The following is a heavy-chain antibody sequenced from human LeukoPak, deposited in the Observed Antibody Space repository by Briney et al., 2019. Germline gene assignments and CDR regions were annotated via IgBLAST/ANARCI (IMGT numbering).Heavy chain of an antibody. J-gene: IGHJ4*02. CDR1: GFTFNDHY. Sequence: GGSLRLSCAASGFTFNDHYMDWVRQAPGKGLEWVGRIRNKPNSYTTEYAASVKGRFTISRDDSKNSLYLQMNRLKTEDTAFYYCARVRGYSGYNSIDYWGQGTLVTVSS. CDR3: ARVRGYSGYNSIDY. D-gene: IGHD5-12*01. CDR2: IRNKPNSYTT. V-gene: IGHV3-72*01.